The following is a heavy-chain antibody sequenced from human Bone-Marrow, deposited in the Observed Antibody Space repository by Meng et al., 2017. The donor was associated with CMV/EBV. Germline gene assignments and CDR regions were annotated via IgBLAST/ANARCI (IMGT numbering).Heavy chain of an antibody. CDR1: GGSISSYY. CDR3: ARGQDFDWLLWSY. CDR2: IYYSGST. D-gene: IGHD3-9*01. V-gene: IGHV4-59*12. J-gene: IGHJ4*02. Sequence: GSLRLSCTVSGGSISSYYWSWIRQPPGKGLEWIGYIYYSGSTNYNPSLKRRVTISVDTSKNQFSLKLSSVTAADTAVYYCARGQDFDWLLWSYWGQGTLVTVSS.